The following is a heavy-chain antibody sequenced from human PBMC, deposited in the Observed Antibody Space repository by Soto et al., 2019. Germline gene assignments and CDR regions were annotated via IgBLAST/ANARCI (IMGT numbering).Heavy chain of an antibody. V-gene: IGHV3-30-3*01. J-gene: IGHJ3*02. Sequence: GGSLRLSCAASGFTFSSYAMHWVRQAPGKGLEWVAVISYDGSNKYYAESVKGRFTISRDNSKNTLYLQMNILRAEDTAVYYCAKVVTLGSFHDSSGYYPPTHDAFDIWGQGTMVTVSS. CDR1: GFTFSSYA. CDR2: ISYDGSNK. CDR3: AKVVTLGSFHDSSGYYPPTHDAFDI. D-gene: IGHD3-22*01.